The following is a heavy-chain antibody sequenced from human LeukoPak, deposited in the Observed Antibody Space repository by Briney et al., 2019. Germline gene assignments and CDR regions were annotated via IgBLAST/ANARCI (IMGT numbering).Heavy chain of an antibody. Sequence: PSETLSLICAVYGGSFSGYYWSWIRQPPGKGLEWIGEINHSGSTNYSPSLKSRVTISVDTSKNQFSLKLSSVTAADTAVYYCARVPHDYGALPAFDIWGQGTMVTVSS. CDR2: INHSGST. V-gene: IGHV4-34*01. D-gene: IGHD4-17*01. J-gene: IGHJ3*02. CDR1: GGSFSGYY. CDR3: ARVPHDYGALPAFDI.